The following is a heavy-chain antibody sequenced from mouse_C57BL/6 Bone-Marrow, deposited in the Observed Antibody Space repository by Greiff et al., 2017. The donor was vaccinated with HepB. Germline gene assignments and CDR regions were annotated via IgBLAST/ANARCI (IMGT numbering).Heavy chain of an antibody. CDR2: IWSGGST. V-gene: IGHV2-2*01. D-gene: IGHD1-1*01. J-gene: IGHJ3*01. CDR3: ARMGTTVVAPFAY. Sequence: QVQLKQSGPGLVQPSQSLSITCTVSGFSLTSYGVHWVRQSPGKGLEWLGVIWSGGSTDYNAAFISRLSISKDNSKSQVFFKMNSLQADDTAIYYCARMGTTVVAPFAYWGQGTLVTVSA. CDR1: GFSLTSYG.